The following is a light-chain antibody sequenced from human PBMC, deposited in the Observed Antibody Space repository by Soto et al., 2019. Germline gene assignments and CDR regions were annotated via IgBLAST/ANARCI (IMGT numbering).Light chain of an antibody. CDR3: QQYNSYST. CDR2: DAS. J-gene: IGKJ1*01. V-gene: IGKV1-5*01. CDR1: QSISSW. Sequence: DIQMTQSPSTLSASVGDRVTITCRASQSISSWLAWYQQKPGRAPKLLIYDASSMESGVPSRFSGSGSGTEFTLTISSLQPDDVATYYCQQYNSYSTFGLGTKVEIK.